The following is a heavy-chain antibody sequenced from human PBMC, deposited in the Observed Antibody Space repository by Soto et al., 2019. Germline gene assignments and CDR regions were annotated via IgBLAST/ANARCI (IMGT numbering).Heavy chain of an antibody. CDR2: ISSSSSYI. CDR1: GFTFSSYS. CDR3: ARDGGVVIPYNWFDP. D-gene: IGHD3-3*01. V-gene: IGHV3-21*01. Sequence: GGSLRLSCAASGFTFSSYSMNWVRQAPGKGLEWVSSISSSSSYIYYADSVKGRFTISRDNAKNSLYLQMNSLRAEDTAVYYCARDGGVVIPYNWFDPWGRGTLVTVSS. J-gene: IGHJ5*02.